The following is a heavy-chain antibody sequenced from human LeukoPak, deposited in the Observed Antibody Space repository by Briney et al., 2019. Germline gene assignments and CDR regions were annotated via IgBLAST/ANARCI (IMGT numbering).Heavy chain of an antibody. CDR2: IKHDGSEK. CDR1: GLTFSDYW. J-gene: IGHJ6*04. Sequence: GGSLRLPCAASGLTFSDYWMYWVRQAPGKGLEWVANIKHDGSEKYYVDSVKGRFTISRDNAKNSLYPQMNSLRVEDTAVYYCATDKGLRWGKGTTVTVSS. CDR3: ATDKGLR. V-gene: IGHV3-7*03.